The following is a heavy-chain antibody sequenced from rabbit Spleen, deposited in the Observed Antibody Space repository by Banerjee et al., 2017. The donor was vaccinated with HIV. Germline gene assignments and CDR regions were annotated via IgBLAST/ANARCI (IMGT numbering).Heavy chain of an antibody. CDR1: GIDFSHGYD. Sequence: QSLEESGGDLVKPGGSLTLTCKGSGIDFSHGYDMCWVRQAPGKGLEWIACVYVGEGTTDYASWVNGRFTISSHNAQNTLYLQMTSLTAADTATYFCARDLVAVIGWNFSLWGQGTLVTVS. V-gene: IGHV1S43*01. D-gene: IGHD5-1*01. CDR3: ARDLVAVIGWNFSL. J-gene: IGHJ3*01. CDR2: VYVGEGTT.